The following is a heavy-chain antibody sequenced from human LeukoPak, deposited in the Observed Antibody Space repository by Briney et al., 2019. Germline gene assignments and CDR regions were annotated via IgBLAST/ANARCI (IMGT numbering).Heavy chain of an antibody. V-gene: IGHV1-69*04. CDR1: GGTFSSYA. J-gene: IGHJ3*02. Sequence: SVKVSCKASGGTFSSYAISWVRQAPGQGLEWMGRIILIFGIANYAQKFQGRVTITADKSTSTAYMELSSLRSEDTAVYYCARDWGYYDSSGYVAFDIWGQGTMVTVSS. CDR2: IILIFGIA. D-gene: IGHD3-22*01. CDR3: ARDWGYYDSSGYVAFDI.